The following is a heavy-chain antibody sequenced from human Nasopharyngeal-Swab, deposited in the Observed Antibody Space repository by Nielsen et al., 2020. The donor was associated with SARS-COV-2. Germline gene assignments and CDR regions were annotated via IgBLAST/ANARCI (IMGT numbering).Heavy chain of an antibody. Sequence: SGPTLVKPTPTLTLTCTFSGFSLSTSGMCVSWIRQPPGKALEWLARIDWDDDKYYSTSLKTRLTISKDTSKNQVVLTMTNMDPVDTATYYCAARALGYYYYGMDVWGQGTTVTVSS. D-gene: IGHD6-6*01. J-gene: IGHJ6*02. CDR2: IDWDDDK. CDR3: AARALGYYYYGMDV. V-gene: IGHV2-70*11. CDR1: GFSLSTSGMC.